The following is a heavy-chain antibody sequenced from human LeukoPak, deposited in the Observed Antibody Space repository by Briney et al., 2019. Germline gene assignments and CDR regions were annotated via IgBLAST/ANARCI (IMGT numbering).Heavy chain of an antibody. V-gene: IGHV1-69*06. CDR1: GGTFSSYA. J-gene: IGHJ3*01. D-gene: IGHD3-10*01. CDR3: AALDYYGSGRSYDAFDV. CDR2: IIPIFGTA. Sequence: SVKVSCKASGGTFSSYAISWVRQAPGQGLEWMGGIIPIFGTANYAQKFQGRVTITADKSTSTAYMELSSLGSEDTAVYYCAALDYYGSGRSYDAFDVWGQGTMVTVSS.